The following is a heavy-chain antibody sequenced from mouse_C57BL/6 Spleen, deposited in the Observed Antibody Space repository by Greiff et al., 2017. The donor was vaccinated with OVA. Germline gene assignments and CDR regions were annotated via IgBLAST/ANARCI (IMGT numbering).Heavy chain of an antibody. Sequence: VQLKESGPGLVKPSQSLSLTCSVTGYSITSGYYWNWIRQFPGKKLEWMGYISYDGSNNYNPSLKNRISITRDTSKNQLFLKLNSVTTEDTATYYCARDNYDYDGYYFDYWGQGTTLTVSS. D-gene: IGHD2-4*01. CDR1: GYSITSGYY. V-gene: IGHV3-6*01. CDR3: ARDNYDYDGYYFDY. CDR2: ISYDGSN. J-gene: IGHJ2*01.